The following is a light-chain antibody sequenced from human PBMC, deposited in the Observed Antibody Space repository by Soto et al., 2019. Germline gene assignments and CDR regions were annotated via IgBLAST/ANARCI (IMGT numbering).Light chain of an antibody. Sequence: EIVMTQSPATLSVSPGERATLSCRASQSISSNLAWYQQKPGQAPRLLIYGASTRATGIPARFSGSGSGTGFTLTNSSLQSEDFAVYYCQQYSIWPYTFGQGTKLEIK. CDR3: QQYSIWPYT. CDR1: QSISSN. CDR2: GAS. V-gene: IGKV3-15*01. J-gene: IGKJ2*01.